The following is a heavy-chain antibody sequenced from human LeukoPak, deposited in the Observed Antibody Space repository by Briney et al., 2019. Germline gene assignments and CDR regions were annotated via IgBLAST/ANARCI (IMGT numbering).Heavy chain of an antibody. D-gene: IGHD3-3*01. CDR3: AKDTGLGWLFLGYFDY. J-gene: IGHJ4*03. Sequence: GGSLRLSCAASGFTFSSYAMSWVRQAPGKGLEWVSAISGSGGSTYYADSVKGRFTISRDNSKNTLYLQMNSLRAEDTAVYYCAKDTGLGWLFLGYFDYWGQGTLVTVSS. CDR1: GFTFSSYA. CDR2: ISGSGGST. V-gene: IGHV3-23*01.